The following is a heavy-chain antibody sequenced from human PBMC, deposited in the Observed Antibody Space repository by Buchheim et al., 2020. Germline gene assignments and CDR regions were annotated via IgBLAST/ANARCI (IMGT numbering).Heavy chain of an antibody. Sequence: QVQLVQSGAEVKKPGASVKVSCKASGYTFTGYYMHWVRQATGQGLEWMGWINPNSGGTNYAQKFQGRVTMTRDTSISTAYVELSKLRSDDTAVYYCARVGHQTYSGDPTPEYNWFDPWGQGTL. V-gene: IGHV1-2*02. CDR1: GYTFTGYY. J-gene: IGHJ5*02. CDR3: ARVGHQTYSGDPTPEYNWFDP. D-gene: IGHD5-12*01. CDR2: INPNSGGT.